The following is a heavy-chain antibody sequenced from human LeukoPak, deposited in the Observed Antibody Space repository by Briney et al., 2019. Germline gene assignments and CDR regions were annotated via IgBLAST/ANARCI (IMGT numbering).Heavy chain of an antibody. V-gene: IGHV3-23*01. CDR1: GGSISSSSYY. CDR2: IRGSGGTT. D-gene: IGHD4-23*01. J-gene: IGHJ4*02. Sequence: PSETLSLTCTVSGGSISSSSYYWGWIRQPPGKGLEWVSTIRGSGGTTYYADSVKGRFTISRDNSKNTLYLQMNSLRAEDTAVYYCARDARDGYGGNPFDYWGQGTLVTVSS. CDR3: ARDARDGYGGNPFDY.